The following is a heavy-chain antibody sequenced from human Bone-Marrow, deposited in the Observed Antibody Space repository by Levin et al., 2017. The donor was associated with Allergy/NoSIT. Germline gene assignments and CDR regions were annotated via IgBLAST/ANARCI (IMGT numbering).Heavy chain of an antibody. D-gene: IGHD3-10*01. CDR3: ARLYGSGSFYTRGFDY. CDR1: GGSITISSIY. CDR2: VYYSGTT. V-gene: IGHV4-39*01. Sequence: KASETLSLTCSVSGGSITISSIYWGWIRQSPGTGLQWIGSVYYSGTTYYNPSLKSRVTIFVDTSKNQFSLKVNSVTAADTAVYYCARLYGSGSFYTRGFDYWGQGTLVTVSS. J-gene: IGHJ4*02.